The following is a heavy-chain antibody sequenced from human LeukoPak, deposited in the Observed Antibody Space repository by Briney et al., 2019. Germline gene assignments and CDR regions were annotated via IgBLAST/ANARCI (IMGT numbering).Heavy chain of an antibody. D-gene: IGHD3-3*01. V-gene: IGHV3-30*18. Sequence: GGSLRLSCAASGFTFSSYGMHWVRQAPGKGLEWVAVISYDGSNKYYADSAKGRFTISRDNSKNTLYLQMNSLRAEDTAVYYCAKTPILGEIATSYDYWGQGTLVTVSS. CDR1: GFTFSSYG. CDR3: AKTPILGEIATSYDY. CDR2: ISYDGSNK. J-gene: IGHJ4*02.